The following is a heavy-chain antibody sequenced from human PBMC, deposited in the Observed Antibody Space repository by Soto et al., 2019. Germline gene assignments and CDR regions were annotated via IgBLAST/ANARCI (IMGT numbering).Heavy chain of an antibody. CDR3: ARGSGRQVYNYYGMDV. Sequence: ETLSLTCAVSGGSISSSNWWSWVRQSPGKGLEWIGEIYHSGSTNYNPSLKSRVTISVDKSKNQFSLKLSSVTAADTAVYYCARGSGRQVYNYYGMDVWGQGTTVTVSS. D-gene: IGHD3-10*01. V-gene: IGHV4-4*02. J-gene: IGHJ6*02. CDR1: GGSISSSNW. CDR2: IYHSGST.